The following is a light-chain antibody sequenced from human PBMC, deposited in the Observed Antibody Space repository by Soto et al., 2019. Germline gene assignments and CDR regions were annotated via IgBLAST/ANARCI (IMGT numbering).Light chain of an antibody. CDR3: QQSYSPPFT. V-gene: IGKV1-5*01. J-gene: IGKJ4*01. CDR1: QIITSW. CDR2: DVS. Sequence: DIQMTQSPSILSASVGDSVTITCRASQIITSWLAWYQQKPGKAPKLLISDVSNLESGVPSRFSGSGSGTDFTLTISSLQHEDFATYFCQQSYSPPFTFGGGTKVDIK.